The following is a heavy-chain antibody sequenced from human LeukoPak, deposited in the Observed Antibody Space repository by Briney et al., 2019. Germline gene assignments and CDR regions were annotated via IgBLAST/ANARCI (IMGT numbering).Heavy chain of an antibody. CDR2: ISYDGSNE. Sequence: GGSLRLSCAASGFTFSSYVMHWVRQAPGKGLEWVAIISYDGSNEYYADSVKGRFTISRDNSKNTLYLQMNSLRAEDTAVYYCARDRPITFGGVLGDWGQGTLVTVSS. D-gene: IGHD3-16*01. J-gene: IGHJ4*02. CDR1: GFTFSSYV. CDR3: ARDRPITFGGVLGD. V-gene: IGHV3-30*04.